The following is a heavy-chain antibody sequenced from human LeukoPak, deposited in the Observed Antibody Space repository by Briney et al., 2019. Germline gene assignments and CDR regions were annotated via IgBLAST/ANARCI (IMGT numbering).Heavy chain of an antibody. V-gene: IGHV4-38-2*02. Sequence: SETLSLTCTVSGYSIISGYYWGWIRPSPGKGLEWIGSIYHSGSTYYNPSLKSRVTISVDTSKNQFSLKLSSVTAADTAVYYCARDPIFGVVIFDYWGQGTLVTVSS. CDR1: GYSIISGYY. CDR2: IYHSGST. D-gene: IGHD3-3*01. J-gene: IGHJ4*02. CDR3: ARDPIFGVVIFDY.